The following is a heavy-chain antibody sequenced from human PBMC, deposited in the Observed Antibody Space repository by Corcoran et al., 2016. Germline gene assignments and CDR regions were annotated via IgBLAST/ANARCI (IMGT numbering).Heavy chain of an antibody. V-gene: IGHV3-74*01. Sequence: EVQLVESGGGLVQPGGSLRLSCAASGFTFSSYWMHWVRQAPGKGLVWVSRINSDGSSTSYADSVKGRFTISRDNAKNTLYLQMNSLGAEDTAVYYCARWMTTVTTLAFDYWGQGTLVTVSS. D-gene: IGHD4-17*01. CDR3: ARWMTTVTTLAFDY. J-gene: IGHJ4*02. CDR1: GFTFSSYW. CDR2: INSDGSST.